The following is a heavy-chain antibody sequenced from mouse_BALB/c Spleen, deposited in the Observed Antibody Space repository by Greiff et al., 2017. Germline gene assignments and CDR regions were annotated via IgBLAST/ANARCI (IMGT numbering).Heavy chain of an antibody. CDR1: GFTFTDYY. J-gene: IGHJ4*01. Sequence: EVKVEESGGGLVQPGGSLRLSCATSGFTFTDYYMSWVRQPPGKALEWLGFIRNKANGYTTEYSASVKGRFTISRDNSQSILYLQMNTLRAEDSATYYCARDGGLRVAMDYWGQGTSVTVSS. D-gene: IGHD1-1*01. V-gene: IGHV7-3*02. CDR3: ARDGGLRVAMDY. CDR2: IRNKANGYTT.